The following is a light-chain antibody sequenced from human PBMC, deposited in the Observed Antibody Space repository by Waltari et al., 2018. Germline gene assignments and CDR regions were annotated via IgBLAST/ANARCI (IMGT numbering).Light chain of an antibody. CDR1: SRGIGRYNY. Sequence: QSALTQPRSVSGSPGQSVTIPCTGTSRGIGRYNYVCWYQQHPGKAPKLLIYDVTERPSGVPDRFSASKSGNTASLTISGLQAEDEADYYCCSNAGSYEVFGGGTKLTVL. CDR2: DVT. CDR3: CSNAGSYEV. V-gene: IGLV2-11*01. J-gene: IGLJ2*01.